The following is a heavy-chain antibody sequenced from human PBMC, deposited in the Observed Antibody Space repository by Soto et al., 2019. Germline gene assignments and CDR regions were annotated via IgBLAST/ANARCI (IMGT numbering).Heavy chain of an antibody. J-gene: IGHJ5*02. CDR1: GFTFSSYS. CDR3: ARDKMITFGGVIAP. V-gene: IGHV3-21*01. Sequence: EVQLVESGGGLVKPGGSLRLSCAASGFTFSSYSMNWVRQAPGKGLEWVSSISSSSSYIYYADSVKGRFTISRDNAKNSRYLQMNSLTAEDTAVYYCARDKMITFGGVIAPWGQGTLVTVSS. D-gene: IGHD3-16*01. CDR2: ISSSSSYI.